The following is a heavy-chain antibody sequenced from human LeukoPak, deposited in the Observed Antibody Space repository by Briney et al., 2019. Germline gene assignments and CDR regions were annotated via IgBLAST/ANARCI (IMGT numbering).Heavy chain of an antibody. Sequence: PGGSLRLSCAASGFTFDDYAMHWVRQAPGKGLEWVSGISWNSGSIGYADSVKGRFTISRDNAKNSLYLQMNSLRAEDTAVYYCARVADNYYGSGYYMDVWGKGTTVTISS. D-gene: IGHD3-10*01. J-gene: IGHJ6*03. CDR3: ARVADNYYGSGYYMDV. CDR1: GFTFDDYA. CDR2: ISWNSGSI. V-gene: IGHV3-9*01.